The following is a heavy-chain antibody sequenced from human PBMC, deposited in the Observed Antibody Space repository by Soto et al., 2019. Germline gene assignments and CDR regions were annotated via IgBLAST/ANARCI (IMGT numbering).Heavy chain of an antibody. J-gene: IGHJ6*02. V-gene: IGHV1-58*02. CDR2: IVVGSGHI. D-gene: IGHD6-6*01. Sequence: SVKVSCKASGFTFINSAIQWVRQARGQRLEWMGWIVVGSGHINYAQKFQERLSMTTDMSTSTACMELSSLRSDDTAVYYCARDRPTSSIRARDYYYAMDVWGQGTTVTVSS. CDR3: ARDRPTSSIRARDYYYAMDV. CDR1: GFTFINSA.